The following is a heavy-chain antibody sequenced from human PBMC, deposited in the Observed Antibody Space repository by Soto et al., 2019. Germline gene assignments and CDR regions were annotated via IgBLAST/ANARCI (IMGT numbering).Heavy chain of an antibody. Sequence: ASVKVSCKASGYTFTSYYMHWVRQAPGQGLEWMGIINPSGGSTSYAQKFQGRVTMTRDTSTSTVYMELSSLRSEDTAVYYCARELYGSGQPFYGMDVWGQGTTVTVSS. CDR2: INPSGGST. V-gene: IGHV1-46*01. J-gene: IGHJ6*02. D-gene: IGHD3-10*01. CDR3: ARELYGSGQPFYGMDV. CDR1: GYTFTSYY.